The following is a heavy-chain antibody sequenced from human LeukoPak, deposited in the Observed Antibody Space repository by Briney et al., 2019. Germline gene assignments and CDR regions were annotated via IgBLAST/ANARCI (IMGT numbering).Heavy chain of an antibody. CDR3: ASSKAVAARGGLD. V-gene: IGHV4-59*12. CDR2: IYYSGST. D-gene: IGHD6-6*01. Sequence: SETLSLTCTVSGGSISSYYWSWIRQPPGKGLEWIGYIYYSGSTNCNPSLKSRVTISVDTSKNQFSLKLSSVTAADTAVYYCASSKAVAARGGLDWGQGTLVTVSS. CDR1: GGSISSYY. J-gene: IGHJ4*02.